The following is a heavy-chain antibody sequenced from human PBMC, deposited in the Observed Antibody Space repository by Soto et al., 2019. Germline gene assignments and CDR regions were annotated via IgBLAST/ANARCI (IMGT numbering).Heavy chain of an antibody. CDR3: ARDVYDILTGSELYYFDY. Sequence: EVQLVESGGGLVQPGGSLRLSCAASGFTFSSYWMSWVRQAPGKGLEWLANIKQDGSEKYYVDSVKGRFTISRDNAKNSLYLQMNSLRAEDTAVYYCARDVYDILTGSELYYFDYWGQGTLVTVSS. J-gene: IGHJ4*02. CDR1: GFTFSSYW. V-gene: IGHV3-7*01. D-gene: IGHD3-9*01. CDR2: IKQDGSEK.